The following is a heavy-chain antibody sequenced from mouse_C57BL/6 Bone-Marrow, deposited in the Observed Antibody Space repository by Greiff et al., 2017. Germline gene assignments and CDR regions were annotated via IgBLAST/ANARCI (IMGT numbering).Heavy chain of an antibody. J-gene: IGHJ1*03. D-gene: IGHD1-1*01. CDR1: GYTFTSYW. Sequence: QVQLQQPGAELVKPGASVKLSCKASGYTFTSYWMHWVKQRPGRGLEWIGRIDPNSGGTKYNEKFKSKATLTVDKPTSTAYMQLSSLTSEDSAVYYCARRLFITTVSYWYFDVWGTGTTVTVSS. V-gene: IGHV1-72*01. CDR2: IDPNSGGT. CDR3: ARRLFITTVSYWYFDV.